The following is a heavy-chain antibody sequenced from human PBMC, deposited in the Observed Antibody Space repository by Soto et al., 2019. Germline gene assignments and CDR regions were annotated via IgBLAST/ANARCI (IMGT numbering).Heavy chain of an antibody. V-gene: IGHV3-30*18. CDR1: GFTFRWFG. CDR2: ISNDGSNE. CDR3: AKGEVRGIIPSYFDY. Sequence: VGSLRLSCAGSGFTFRWFGMNWVRQAPGKGLEWVARISNDGSNEYYVDSVEGRFTISRDNSKNTLYLQMDSLRAEDTAVYYCAKGEVRGIIPSYFDYWGLGTLVTVSS. D-gene: IGHD3-10*01. J-gene: IGHJ4*02.